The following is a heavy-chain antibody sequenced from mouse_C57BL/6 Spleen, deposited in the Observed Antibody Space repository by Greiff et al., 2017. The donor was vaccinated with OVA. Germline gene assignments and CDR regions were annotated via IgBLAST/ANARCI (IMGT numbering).Heavy chain of an antibody. V-gene: IGHV1-81*01. J-gene: IGHJ3*01. Sequence: QVQLQQSGAELARPGASVKLSCKASGYTFTSYGISWVKQRTGQGLEWIGEIYPRSGNTYYNEKFKGKATLTADKSSSTAYMELRSLTSEDSAVYFCARHPGSYSWFAYWGQGTLVTVSA. CDR2: IYPRSGNT. D-gene: IGHD1-1*02. CDR3: ARHPGSYSWFAY. CDR1: GYTFTSYG.